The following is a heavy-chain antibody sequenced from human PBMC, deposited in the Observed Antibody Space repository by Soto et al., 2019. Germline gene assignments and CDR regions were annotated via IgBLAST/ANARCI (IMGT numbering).Heavy chain of an antibody. CDR3: ARYGDQPETNDY. Sequence: QLQLQESGPGLVKPSETLSLTCTVSGGSISSSSYYWGWIRQPPGKGLEWIGSIYYSGSTYYNPSLKSRVTISVDTSKNQFSLKLSSVTAADTAVYYCARYGDQPETNDYWGQGTLVTVSS. CDR1: GGSISSSSYY. D-gene: IGHD4-17*01. CDR2: IYYSGST. V-gene: IGHV4-39*01. J-gene: IGHJ4*02.